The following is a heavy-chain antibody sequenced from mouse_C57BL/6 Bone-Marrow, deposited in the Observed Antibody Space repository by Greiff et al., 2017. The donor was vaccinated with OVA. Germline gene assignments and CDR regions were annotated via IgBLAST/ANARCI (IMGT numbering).Heavy chain of an antibody. CDR2: LSSGGDYI. CDR3: TSVGALDYGDYCDY. Sequence: EVQRVESGEGLVKPGGSLKLSCAASGFTFSSYAMSWVRQTPEKRLEWVAYLSSGGDYIYYADTVKGRFTISRDNARNTLYLQMSSRKSDDTAMYYCTSVGALDYGDYCDYWGQGTTLTVSS. V-gene: IGHV5-9-1*02. J-gene: IGHJ2*01. CDR1: GFTFSSYA. D-gene: IGHD2-4*01.